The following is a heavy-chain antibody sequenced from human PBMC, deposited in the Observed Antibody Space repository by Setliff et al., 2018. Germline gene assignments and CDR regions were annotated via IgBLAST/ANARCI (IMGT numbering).Heavy chain of an antibody. V-gene: IGHV1-69*06. Sequence: SVKVSCKASGGSFSTYAISWVRQAPGQGLEWMGRIIPIFGTANYAQKFQGRVTITADKSTSTAYMELSSLRSEDTAVYYCARAQLEISPWYFDLWGRGTLVTVSS. D-gene: IGHD1-1*01. CDR1: GGSFSTYA. CDR3: ARAQLEISPWYFDL. J-gene: IGHJ2*01. CDR2: IIPIFGTA.